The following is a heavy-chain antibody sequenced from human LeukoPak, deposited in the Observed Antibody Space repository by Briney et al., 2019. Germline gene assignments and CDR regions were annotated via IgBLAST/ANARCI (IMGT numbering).Heavy chain of an antibody. CDR3: AKLSFCTGGSCYSYNWFDP. CDR2: INPNSGGT. D-gene: IGHD2-15*01. CDR1: VYTFTAYY. Sequence: ASVKVSCKASVYTFTAYYIHWVRQAPGQGLEWMGWINPNSGGTNYAQNFQGRVTMTRDTSISTAYMELSRLRSDDTTVYYCAKLSFCTGGSCYSYNWFDPWGQGTLVTVSS. J-gene: IGHJ5*02. V-gene: IGHV1-2*02.